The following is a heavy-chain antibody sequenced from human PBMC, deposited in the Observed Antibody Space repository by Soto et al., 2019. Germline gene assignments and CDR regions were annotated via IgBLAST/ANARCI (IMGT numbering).Heavy chain of an antibody. CDR1: GFTFSDHS. D-gene: IGHD2-15*01. Sequence: EVQLVESGGGLVEPGGSLRLSCAASGFTFSDHSMDWVRQAPGKGLEWIGRVRNKANSYTTEYAASVRGRFTVSRDDSKNSLYLQMNSLKTDDTAMYYCVRYLASGGTFYFDYWGQGTLVTVSS. J-gene: IGHJ4*02. V-gene: IGHV3-72*01. CDR3: VRYLASGGTFYFDY. CDR2: VRNKANSYTT.